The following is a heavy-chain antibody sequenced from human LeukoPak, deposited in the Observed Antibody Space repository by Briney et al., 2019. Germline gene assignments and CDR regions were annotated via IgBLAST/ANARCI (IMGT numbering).Heavy chain of an antibody. CDR1: GGPIRSSSYY. D-gene: IGHD6-13*01. CDR3: ARDLVQYYFDY. CDR2: IYYSGST. V-gene: IGHV4-39*07. Sequence: KPSETLSLTCTVSGGPIRSSSYYWGWIRQPPGKGLEWIASIYYSGSTYYNPSLKSRVAISVDRSKNQFSLKLSSVTAADTAVYYCARDLVQYYFDYWGQGTLVTVSS. J-gene: IGHJ4*02.